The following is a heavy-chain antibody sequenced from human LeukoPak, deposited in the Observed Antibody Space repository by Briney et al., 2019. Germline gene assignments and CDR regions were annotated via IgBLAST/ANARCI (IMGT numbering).Heavy chain of an antibody. D-gene: IGHD2-2*01. V-gene: IGHV1-18*01. CDR2: SSAYNGNT. CDR3: ARGGRRVVVPAATNFDY. CDR1: GYTFSSFG. Sequence: ASVKVSCKASGYTFSSFGISWVRQAPGQGLEWMGWSSAYNGNTNYAQKFQGRVTMTTDTSTSTAYMELRSLRSDDTAVYYCARGGRRVVVPAATNFDYWGQGTLVTVSS. J-gene: IGHJ4*02.